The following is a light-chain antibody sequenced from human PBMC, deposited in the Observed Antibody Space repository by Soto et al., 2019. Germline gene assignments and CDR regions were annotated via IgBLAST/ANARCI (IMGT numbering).Light chain of an antibody. CDR3: QQYNNWPPWT. Sequence: EIVMTQSPATLSVSPGERVTLSRRASQSVSSNLAWYQQKPGQAPRLLIYGVSTRATGIPARFSGSGSGTEFTLTISSLQSEDFAVYYCQQYNNWPPWTFGQGTKVDIK. V-gene: IGKV3-15*01. CDR1: QSVSSN. J-gene: IGKJ1*01. CDR2: GVS.